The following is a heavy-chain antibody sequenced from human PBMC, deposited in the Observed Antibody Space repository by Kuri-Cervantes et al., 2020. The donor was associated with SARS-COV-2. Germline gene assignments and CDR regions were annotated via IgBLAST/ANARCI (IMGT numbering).Heavy chain of an antibody. J-gene: IGHJ6*02. CDR3: ARVRFSSGYYYYYGMDV. D-gene: IGHD3-22*01. Sequence: LRLSCAVSGGSISSGGYSWSWIRQPPGKGLEWIGEINHSGSTNYNPSLRSRVTISVDTSRNQFSLKLSSVTAADTAVYYCARVRFSSGYYYYYGMDVWGQGTTVTVSS. V-gene: IGHV4-30-2*01. CDR1: GGSISSGGYS. CDR2: INHSGST.